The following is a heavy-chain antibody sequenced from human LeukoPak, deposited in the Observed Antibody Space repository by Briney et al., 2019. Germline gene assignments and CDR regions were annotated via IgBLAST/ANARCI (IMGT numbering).Heavy chain of an antibody. CDR2: MNPNSGNT. J-gene: IGHJ5*02. Sequence: GASVKVSCKASGGTFSSNAINWVRQATGQGLEWMGWMNPNSGNTGYAQKFQGRVTITRNTSISTAYMELSSLRSEDTAVYYCARVAVIAAAGTRYFWFDPWGQGTLVTVSS. CDR3: ARVAVIAAAGTRYFWFDP. CDR1: GGTFSSNA. V-gene: IGHV1-8*03. D-gene: IGHD6-13*01.